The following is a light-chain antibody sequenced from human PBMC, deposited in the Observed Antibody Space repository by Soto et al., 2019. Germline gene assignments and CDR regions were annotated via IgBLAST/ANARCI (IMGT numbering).Light chain of an antibody. CDR3: QQYNNWPPT. CDR1: QSVSSN. J-gene: IGKJ5*01. Sequence: EIVMTQSPATLSVSPGERATLSCRASQSVSSNLAWYQQKPGQAPRLLIYGASTRATGISARFSGSRSGTEFTLTISSLQSEDFAVYYWQQYNNWPPTFGQGTLMEI. V-gene: IGKV3-15*01. CDR2: GAS.